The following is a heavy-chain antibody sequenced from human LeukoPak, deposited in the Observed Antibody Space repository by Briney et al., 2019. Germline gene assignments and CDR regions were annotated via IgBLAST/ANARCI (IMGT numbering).Heavy chain of an antibody. CDR3: AKLCSSVVDDAFDI. CDR1: GFTFSSYA. D-gene: IGHD2-2*01. Sequence: PGGSLRLSCAASGFTFSSYAMSWVRQAPGKGLEWVSVISASGGGTYYADSVKGRFTISRDNSKNTLYLQMNSLRAEDAAIYYCAKLCSSVVDDAFDIWGQGTMVTVSS. V-gene: IGHV3-23*01. J-gene: IGHJ3*02. CDR2: ISASGGGT.